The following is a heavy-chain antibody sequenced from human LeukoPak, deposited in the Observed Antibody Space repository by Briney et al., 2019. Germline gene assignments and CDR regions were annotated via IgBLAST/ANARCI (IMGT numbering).Heavy chain of an antibody. V-gene: IGHV1-18*01. CDR2: ISAYNGNT. D-gene: IGHD2-2*01. CDR3: ARWSTSRNWFDP. J-gene: IGHJ5*02. Sequence: ASVKVSCKASDYTFTSYGISWVRQAPGQGLEWMGWISAYNGNTNYAQKLQGRVTMTTDTSTSTAYMELRSLRSDDTAVYYCARWSTSRNWFDPWGQGTLVTVSS. CDR1: DYTFTSYG.